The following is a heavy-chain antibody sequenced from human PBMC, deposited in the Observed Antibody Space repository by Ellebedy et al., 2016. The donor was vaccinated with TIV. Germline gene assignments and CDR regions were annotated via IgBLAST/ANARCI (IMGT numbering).Heavy chain of an antibody. CDR2: IYYSGST. V-gene: IGHV4-59*08. CDR1: GGSISSYY. J-gene: IGHJ5*02. CDR3: AGYDGLRRFDP. Sequence: SETLSLTCTVSGGSISSYYWSWIRQPPGKGLEWIGYIYYSGSTNYNPSLKSRVTISADTSKNQFSLKLSSVTAADTAVYYCAGYDGLRRFDPWGQGTLVTVSS. D-gene: IGHD5-12*01.